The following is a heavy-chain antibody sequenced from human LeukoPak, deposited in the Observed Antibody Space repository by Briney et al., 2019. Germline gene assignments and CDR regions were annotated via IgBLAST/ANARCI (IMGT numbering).Heavy chain of an antibody. CDR2: IKQDGGVE. V-gene: IGHV3-7*01. CDR1: RFSFISYW. J-gene: IGHJ4*02. CDR3: ARVRGGLVPTAMGLDY. Sequence: GGSLRLSSAASRFSFISYWMTWVRQAPGKGLEWVSNIKQDGGVEYYVDSVKGRFTISRDNAKNSLYLQMNSMRAEDTALYYCARVRGGLVPTAMGLDYWGQGALVTVSS. D-gene: IGHD2-2*01.